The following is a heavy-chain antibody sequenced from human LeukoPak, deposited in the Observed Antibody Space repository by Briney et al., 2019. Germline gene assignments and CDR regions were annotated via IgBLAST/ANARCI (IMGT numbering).Heavy chain of an antibody. Sequence: GGSLRLSCAASGFTFSSYAMSWVRQAPGKGLEWVSGISWNSGSIGYADSVKGRFTISRDNAKNSLYLQMISLRAEDTALYYCAAHSSGYYYLDYWGQGTLVTVSS. J-gene: IGHJ4*02. V-gene: IGHV3-9*01. CDR3: AAHSSGYYYLDY. CDR2: ISWNSGSI. D-gene: IGHD3-22*01. CDR1: GFTFSSYA.